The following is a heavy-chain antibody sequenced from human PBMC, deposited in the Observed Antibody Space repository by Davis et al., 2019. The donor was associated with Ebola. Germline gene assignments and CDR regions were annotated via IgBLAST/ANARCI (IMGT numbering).Heavy chain of an antibody. CDR3: ARGNTIAAAGTGYYFDF. CDR2: IYYSGIT. CDR1: GGSIISSSSY. J-gene: IGHJ4*02. Sequence: SETLSLTCTVSGGSIISSSSYWGWIRQPPRKGLEWIGSIYYSGITYYNPSLKSRVTISVDTSKNQFSLKLSSVTAADTAVYFCARGNTIAAAGTGYYFDFWGQGTLVTVSS. D-gene: IGHD6-13*01. V-gene: IGHV4-39*01.